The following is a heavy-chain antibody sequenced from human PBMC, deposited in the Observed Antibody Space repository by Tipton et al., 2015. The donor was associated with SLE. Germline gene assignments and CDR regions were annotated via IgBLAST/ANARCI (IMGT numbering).Heavy chain of an antibody. CDR3: ARDSTLVYYYGLDV. V-gene: IGHV4-34*01. Sequence: TLSLTCNVSGGSISSHYWSWIRQPPGKGLEWIGEINHSGSTNYNPSLKSRVTISVDTSKNQFSLKVSSVTAADTAVYYCARDSTLVYYYGLDVWGQGITVTVAS. CDR1: GGSISSHY. D-gene: IGHD2-8*02. J-gene: IGHJ6*02. CDR2: INHSGST.